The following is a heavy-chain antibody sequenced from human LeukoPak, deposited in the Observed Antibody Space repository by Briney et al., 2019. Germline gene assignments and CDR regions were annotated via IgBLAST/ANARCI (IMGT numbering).Heavy chain of an antibody. CDR3: ARSLYSYADQATGTHYYYYYMDV. CDR2: IIPIFGTA. D-gene: IGHD5-18*01. V-gene: IGHV1-69*06. J-gene: IGHJ6*03. Sequence: GASVKVSCKASGGTFSSYAISWVRQAPGQGLEWMGGIIPIFGTANYAQKFQGRVTITADKSTSTAYMELSSLRSEDTAVYYCARSLYSYADQATGTHYYYYYMDVWGKGTTVAVSS. CDR1: GGTFSSYA.